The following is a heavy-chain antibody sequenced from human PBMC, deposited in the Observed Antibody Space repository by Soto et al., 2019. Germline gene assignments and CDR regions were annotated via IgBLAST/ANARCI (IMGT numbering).Heavy chain of an antibody. Sequence: QVQLQESGPGLVKPSGTLSLTCAVSGDSVSSPYYWCWVRQPPGKGLEWIGAVVHTGTTSYNPSLRSRATISMDKSNNLSSLDLFSVAAADTAVYYCARSAGWYAFLAWGAGNLVIVSS. CDR2: VVHTGTT. V-gene: IGHV4-4*02. CDR1: GDSVSSPYY. D-gene: IGHD6-19*01. CDR3: ARSAGWYAFLA. J-gene: IGHJ5*02.